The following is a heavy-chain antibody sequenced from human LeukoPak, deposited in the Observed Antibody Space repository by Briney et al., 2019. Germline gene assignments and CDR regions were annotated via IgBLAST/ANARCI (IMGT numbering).Heavy chain of an antibody. CDR1: GGTFSSHA. J-gene: IGHJ6*02. V-gene: IGHV1-69*04. Sequence: SVKVSCKASGGTFSSHAISWVRQAPGQGLEWMGRIIPILGIANYAQKFQGRVTITADKSTSTAYMELSSLRSEDTAVYYCARDQGHSARDTAMVTGPIYYYYYGMDVWGQGTTVTVSS. CDR3: ARDQGHSARDTAMVTGPIYYYYYGMDV. CDR2: IIPILGIA. D-gene: IGHD5-18*01.